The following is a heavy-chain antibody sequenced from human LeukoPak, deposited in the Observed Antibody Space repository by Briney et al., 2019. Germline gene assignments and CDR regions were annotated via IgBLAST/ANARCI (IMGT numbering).Heavy chain of an antibody. CDR1: GGTFSSYA. J-gene: IGHJ4*02. D-gene: IGHD6-19*01. CDR3: ARRIPQAGIFDR. Sequence: ASVKVSCKASGGTFSSYAISWVRQAPGQGLEWMGGIIPIFGTANYAQKFQGRVTITADESTSTAYMELSSLRSEDTAVYHCARRIPQAGIFDRWGQGTLVTVSS. V-gene: IGHV1-69*01. CDR2: IIPIFGTA.